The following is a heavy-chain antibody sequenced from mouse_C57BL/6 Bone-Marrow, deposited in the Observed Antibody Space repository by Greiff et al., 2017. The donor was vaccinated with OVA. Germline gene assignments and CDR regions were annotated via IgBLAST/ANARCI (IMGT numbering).Heavy chain of an antibody. CDR3: ARVYLDGYYAMDY. CDR1: GFTFSDFY. Sequence: EVKLVESGGGLVQSGRSLRLSCAPSGFTFSDFYMEWVRQAPGKGLEWIAASRNKANDYTTEYSASVKGRFIVSRDTSQSILYLQMNALRAEDTAIYYCARVYLDGYYAMDYWGQGTSVTVSS. D-gene: IGHD2-3*01. J-gene: IGHJ4*01. CDR2: SRNKANDYTT. V-gene: IGHV7-1*01.